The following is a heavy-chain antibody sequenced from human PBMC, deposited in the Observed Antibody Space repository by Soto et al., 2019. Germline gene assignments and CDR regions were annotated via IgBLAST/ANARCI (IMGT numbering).Heavy chain of an antibody. CDR1: GGTFSSYA. D-gene: IGHD6-19*01. CDR2: IIPIFGTA. J-gene: IGHJ5*02. CDR3: ARYSSGWYRTGGFDP. V-gene: IGHV1-69*13. Sequence: SVKVSCKASGGTFSSYAISWVRQAPGQGLEWMGGIIPIFGTANYAQKFQGRVTITADESTSTAYMELSSLRSEDTAVYYCARYSSGWYRTGGFDPWGQGTLVTVSS.